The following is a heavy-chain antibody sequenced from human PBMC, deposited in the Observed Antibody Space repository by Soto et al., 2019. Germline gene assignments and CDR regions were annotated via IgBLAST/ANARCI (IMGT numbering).Heavy chain of an antibody. CDR1: GGSFSGYY. CDR3: ASFNILTGYGKGFDY. V-gene: IGHV4-34*01. CDR2: INHSGST. J-gene: IGHJ4*02. D-gene: IGHD3-9*01. Sequence: SETLSLTCAVYGGSFSGYYWSWIRQPPGKGLEWIGEINHSGSTNYNPSLKSRVTISVDTSKNQFSLKLSSVTAADTAVYYCASFNILTGYGKGFDYWGQGTLVTVSS.